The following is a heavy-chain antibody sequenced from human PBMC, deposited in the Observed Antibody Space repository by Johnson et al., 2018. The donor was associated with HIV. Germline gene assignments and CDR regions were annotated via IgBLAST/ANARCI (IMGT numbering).Heavy chain of an antibody. Sequence: VQLVESGGGLIQPGGSLRLSCAASGFTVSSNYMSWVRQAPGKGLEWVSGISWNSGSIGYADSVKGRFTISRDNAKNSLYLQMNTLRAEDTALYYCAKGATRYKTSGSNSDGAFDIWGQGTMVIVSS. CDR3: AKGATRYKTSGSNSDGAFDI. CDR1: GFTVSSNY. D-gene: IGHD1-26*01. J-gene: IGHJ3*02. V-gene: IGHV3-9*01. CDR2: ISWNSGSI.